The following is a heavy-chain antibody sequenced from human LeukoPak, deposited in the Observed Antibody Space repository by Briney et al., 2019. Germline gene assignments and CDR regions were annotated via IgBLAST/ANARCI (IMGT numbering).Heavy chain of an antibody. J-gene: IGHJ3*01. D-gene: IGHD3-16*01. CDR3: ASGMQLRVGELFLDTRYDGFDL. CDR2: ISPRGGAT. Sequence: GASVKVSCKASGYTLTSHYMHWVRQAPGQGLGWMGLISPRGGATIYGQKFQGRVTMTSDTSTSTVYMELSSLRPADTAVYYCASGMQLRVGELFLDTRYDGFDLWGQGTMVTVSS. V-gene: IGHV1-46*01. CDR1: GYTLTSHY.